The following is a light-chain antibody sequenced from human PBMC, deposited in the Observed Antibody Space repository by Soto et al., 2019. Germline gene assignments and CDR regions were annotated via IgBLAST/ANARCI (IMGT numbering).Light chain of an antibody. J-gene: IGLJ1*01. CDR3: SSFTGTTTLDV. Sequence: QSVLAQPASVYGSPGQSITISCTGTSSDVGAYKYVSWYQQHPGKVPKLIIYGVSNRPSGVSNRFSGSKSGNTAFLTISGLQPEDEADYYCSSFTGTTTLDVFGTGTKVTVL. CDR2: GVS. V-gene: IGLV2-14*03. CDR1: SSDVGAYKY.